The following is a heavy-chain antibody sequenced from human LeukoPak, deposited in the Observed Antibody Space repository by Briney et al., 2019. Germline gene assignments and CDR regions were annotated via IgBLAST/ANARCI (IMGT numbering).Heavy chain of an antibody. Sequence: PSQTLSLTCAISGDSVSSESAAWNWIRQSPSRGLEWLGRTYYRSKWYNDYAVSMKSRININPDTSKNQFSLQLKSVTPEDTAVYYCVRDSGYGLDAFDIWGQGTKVTVSS. D-gene: IGHD5-12*01. V-gene: IGHV6-1*01. CDR1: GDSVSSESAA. J-gene: IGHJ3*02. CDR3: VRDSGYGLDAFDI. CDR2: TYYRSKWYN.